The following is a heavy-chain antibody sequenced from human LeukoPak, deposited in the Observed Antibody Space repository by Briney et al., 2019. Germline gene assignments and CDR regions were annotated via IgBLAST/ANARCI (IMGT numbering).Heavy chain of an antibody. Sequence: PGGSLRLSCAASGFTFSSYAMSRVRQAPGQGLKGVSAISGGGGSTYYADSVKGRFTISRDNSKNTLYLQMNSLRAEDTAVYYCAKDEYYYDSSGYYFNDYWGQGTLVTVSS. CDR2: ISGGGGST. CDR1: GFTFSSYA. CDR3: AKDEYYYDSSGYYFNDY. D-gene: IGHD3-22*01. V-gene: IGHV3-23*01. J-gene: IGHJ4*02.